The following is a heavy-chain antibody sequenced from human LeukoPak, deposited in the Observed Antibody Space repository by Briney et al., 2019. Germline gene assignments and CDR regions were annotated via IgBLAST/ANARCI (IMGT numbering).Heavy chain of an antibody. CDR2: IKQDGSEK. CDR1: GFTFSDYY. J-gene: IGHJ4*02. Sequence: GGSLRLSCAASGFTFSDYYMSWIRQAPGKGLEWVANIKQDGSEKYYVDSVKGRFTISRDNAKNSLYLQMNSLRADDTAVYYCGKLMEAGGTGDWGQGTLVTVSS. CDR3: GKLMEAGGTGD. V-gene: IGHV3-7*03. D-gene: IGHD6-13*01.